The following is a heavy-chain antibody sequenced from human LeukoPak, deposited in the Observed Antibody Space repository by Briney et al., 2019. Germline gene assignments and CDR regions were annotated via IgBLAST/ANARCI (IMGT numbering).Heavy chain of an antibody. V-gene: IGHV4-59*01. Sequence: SETLSLTCTVSGGSISSYYWSWIRQPPGKGLEWIGYIYYSGSTNYNPSLKSRVTISVDTSKNQFSLKLSSVTAADTAVYYCARGREWFGEFQVGFDPWGQETLVTVSS. CDR1: GGSISSYY. CDR3: ARGREWFGEFQVGFDP. CDR2: IYYSGST. J-gene: IGHJ5*02. D-gene: IGHD3-10*01.